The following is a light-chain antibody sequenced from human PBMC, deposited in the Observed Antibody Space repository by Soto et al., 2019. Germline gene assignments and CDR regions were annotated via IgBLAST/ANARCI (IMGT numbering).Light chain of an antibody. Sequence: MTQSPSTLSASVGDRVTITCRASQSVSTRLAWYQHKPGQSPRLLISGATTGATGIPPRFSASGSGTDFTLTVNSLQSEDIAVYYCQQYHNWPVTFGGGTKVDI. CDR1: QSVSTR. V-gene: IGKV3-15*01. J-gene: IGKJ4*01. CDR2: GAT. CDR3: QQYHNWPVT.